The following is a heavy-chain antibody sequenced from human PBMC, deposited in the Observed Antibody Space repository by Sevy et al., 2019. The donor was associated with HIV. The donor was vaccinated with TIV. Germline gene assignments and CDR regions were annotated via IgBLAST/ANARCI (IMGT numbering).Heavy chain of an antibody. D-gene: IGHD4-17*01. Sequence: GGSLRLSCAASGFSFSSDEMNWVHQAPGKGLEWVSFITSSGSTKHYSDSVRGRFTISRDNAKYSLSLQMNSLRAEDTAIYYCARDLPPSATTVAHFDYWGQGTLVTVSS. V-gene: IGHV3-48*03. CDR1: GFSFSSDE. CDR3: ARDLPPSATTVAHFDY. J-gene: IGHJ4*02. CDR2: ITSSGSTK.